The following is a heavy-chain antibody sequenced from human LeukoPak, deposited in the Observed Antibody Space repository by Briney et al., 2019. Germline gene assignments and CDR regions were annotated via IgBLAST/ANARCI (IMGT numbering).Heavy chain of an antibody. D-gene: IGHD1-26*01. CDR1: GGSIGNYY. V-gene: IGHV4-59*08. CDR2: IYYSGST. Sequence: SETLSLTCTISGGSIGNYYWSWIRQPPGKGLEWIGYIYYSGSTNYNPSLKSRVTISVDTSKNQFSLKLTSVTAADTAVYYCAGVTVVGATQYLDYWGQGTLVTVSS. CDR3: AGVTVVGATQYLDY. J-gene: IGHJ4*02.